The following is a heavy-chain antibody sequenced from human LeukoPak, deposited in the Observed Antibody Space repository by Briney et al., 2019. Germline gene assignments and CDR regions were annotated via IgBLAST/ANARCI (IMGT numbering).Heavy chain of an antibody. V-gene: IGHV3-49*04. J-gene: IGHJ4*02. CDR3: TSSYYDFWSGF. Sequence: PGGSLRLSCTTSGFTFGDYAMTWVRQAPGKGLERVGFIRSKAYGGATEYAASVKGRFTISRDDSKSIAYLQMNSLKTEDTAVYYCTSSYYDFWSGFWGQGTLVTVSS. CDR1: GFTFGDYA. D-gene: IGHD3-3*01. CDR2: IRSKAYGGAT.